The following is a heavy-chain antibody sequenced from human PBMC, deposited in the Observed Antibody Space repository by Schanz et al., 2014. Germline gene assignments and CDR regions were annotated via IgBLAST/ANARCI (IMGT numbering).Heavy chain of an antibody. CDR1: GYDFHIYA. Sequence: QILLVQPGPEVKKPGASVTVSCKASGYDFHIYAYSWVRQAPGQGLEWMGIVNPSVRGTHFAREFQGRVTVTSDTSTGTAYMELRSLRSDDTAVYYCARDRRRYCSTASCLHDNWFDPWGQGTLVIVSS. CDR3: ARDRRRYCSTASCLHDNWFDP. J-gene: IGHJ5*02. CDR2: VNPSVRGT. D-gene: IGHD2-2*01. V-gene: IGHV1-46*02.